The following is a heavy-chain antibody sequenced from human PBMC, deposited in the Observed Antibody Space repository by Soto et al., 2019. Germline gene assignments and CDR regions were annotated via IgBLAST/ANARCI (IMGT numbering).Heavy chain of an antibody. D-gene: IGHD3-3*01. CDR2: ISGSGGST. J-gene: IGHJ5*02. CDR3: AKDSTYDFWSGYYMAGGWFDP. V-gene: IGHV3-23*01. Sequence: EVQLLESGGGLVQPGGSLRLSCAASGFTFSSDAMSWLRQAPGQRLEWVSAISGSGGSTYYADSVKGRLTSSRDNSKNRLYLQMNSLRAEDTAVYDCAKDSTYDFWSGYYMAGGWFDPWGQGTLVTVSS. CDR1: GFTFSSDA.